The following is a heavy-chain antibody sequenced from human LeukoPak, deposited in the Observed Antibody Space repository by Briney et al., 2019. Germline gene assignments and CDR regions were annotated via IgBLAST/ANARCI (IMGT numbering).Heavy chain of an antibody. D-gene: IGHD3-10*01. CDR3: ARGPYGSGSYRFDY. J-gene: IGHJ4*02. CDR1: GYIFTSYF. Sequence: ASVKVSCKASGYIFTSYFMHWVRQAPGQGLEWMGLINPSGGSTRYAQKFQGRVTMTRDMSTSTAYMELRSLRSDDTAVYYCARGPYGSGSYRFDYWGQGTLVTVSS. V-gene: IGHV1-46*01. CDR2: INPSGGST.